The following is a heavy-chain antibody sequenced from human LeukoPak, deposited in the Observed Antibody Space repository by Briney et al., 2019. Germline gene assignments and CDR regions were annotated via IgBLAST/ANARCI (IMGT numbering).Heavy chain of an antibody. J-gene: IGHJ4*02. CDR2: ISNTGRVI. V-gene: IGHV3-48*04. CDR1: GSTFSSHT. Sequence: PGGSLRLSCAASGSTFSSHTMNWVRQAPGKGLEWVSYISNTGRVIYYADSVKGRFTISRDNAKNSLYLQMNSLRAEDTAVYYCARNLPAADYWGQGTLVTVSS. D-gene: IGHD2-2*01. CDR3: ARNLPAADY.